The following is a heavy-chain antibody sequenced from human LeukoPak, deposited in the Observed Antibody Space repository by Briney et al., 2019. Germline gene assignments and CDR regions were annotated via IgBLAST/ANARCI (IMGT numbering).Heavy chain of an antibody. D-gene: IGHD4-23*01. V-gene: IGHV4-59*06. Sequence: KPSETLSLTCTVSGGSISSYYWSWIRQPPGKGLEWIGYISYNGRTFYNPSLNSRLTISVDTSKNHFSLKLTSVTAADTAVYYCARRLGGNGGLDYWGQGILVTVSS. CDR3: ARRLGGNGGLDY. CDR2: ISYNGRT. CDR1: GGSISSYY. J-gene: IGHJ4*02.